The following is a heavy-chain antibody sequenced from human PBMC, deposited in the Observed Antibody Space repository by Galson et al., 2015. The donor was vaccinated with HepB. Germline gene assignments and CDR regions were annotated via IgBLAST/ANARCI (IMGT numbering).Heavy chain of an antibody. Sequence: SVKVSCKASGYTFSTFAINWVRQAPGQGLEWMGGTIAVFHTANYAQKFKDRVTTTADKSTSTVYMELSNLRSEDTAIYYCATEEKYYDRSGHPYNWLDPWGQGTLVTVSS. CDR3: ATEEKYYDRSGHPYNWLDP. D-gene: IGHD3-22*01. V-gene: IGHV1-69*06. CDR1: GYTFSTFA. J-gene: IGHJ5*02. CDR2: TIAVFHTA.